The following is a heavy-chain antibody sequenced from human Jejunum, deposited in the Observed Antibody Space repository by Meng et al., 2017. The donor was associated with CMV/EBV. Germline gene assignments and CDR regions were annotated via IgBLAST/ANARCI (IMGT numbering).Heavy chain of an antibody. D-gene: IGHD3-10*01. V-gene: IGHV3-21*01. CDR3: ATLISSPDYDYYYGMDV. CDR2: ISSYSSHI. J-gene: IGHJ6*02. CDR1: FTSFS. Sequence: FTSFSMNWVLQPPGKGLEWVSSISSYSSHIYYADSVKGRFTISRDNAKNSLYLQMNSLRAEDTAVYYCATLISSPDYDYYYGMDVWGQGTTVTVSS.